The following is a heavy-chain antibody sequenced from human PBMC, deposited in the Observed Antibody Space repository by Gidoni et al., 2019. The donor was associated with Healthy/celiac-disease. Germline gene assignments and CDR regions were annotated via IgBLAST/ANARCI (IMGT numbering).Heavy chain of an antibody. CDR3: ARALGGSGWYQPFDY. Sequence: QVQLVQSGGEVKKPGASVKVSRKASGYSLTSYGISWVRQAPGKGLEWMGWISAYNGNTNYAQKLQRRVTMTTDTSTSTAYMELRSLRSDDTAVYYCARALGGSGWYQPFDYWGQGTLVTVSS. D-gene: IGHD6-19*01. CDR2: ISAYNGNT. CDR1: GYSLTSYG. J-gene: IGHJ4*02. V-gene: IGHV1-18*04.